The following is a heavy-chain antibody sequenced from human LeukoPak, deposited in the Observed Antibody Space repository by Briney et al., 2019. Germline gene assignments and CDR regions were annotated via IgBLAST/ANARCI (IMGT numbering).Heavy chain of an antibody. CDR2: INHSGST. CDR1: GGSFSGYY. J-gene: IGHJ3*02. D-gene: IGHD3-10*01. Sequence: SETLSLTCPGYGGSFSGYYWSWIRQPPGKGLEWIGEINHSGSTNYNPSLKSRVTISVDTSKNQFSLKLSSVTAADTAVYYCARSYRITMVRGNKAFDIWGQGTVVTVSS. V-gene: IGHV4-34*01. CDR3: ARSYRITMVRGNKAFDI.